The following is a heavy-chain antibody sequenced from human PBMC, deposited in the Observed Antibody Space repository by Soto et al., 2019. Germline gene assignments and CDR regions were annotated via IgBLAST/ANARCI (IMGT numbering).Heavy chain of an antibody. CDR1: GFTFARYS. D-gene: IGHD4-17*01. J-gene: IGHJ4*02. CDR3: ARESDYFHSSFDL. Sequence: GGSLRLSCAASGFTFARYSMNWVRQATGERLEWVSSISSTINYIYDAESMKARFTISRDNAKNSRYLQMISLRAGDSAVYYYARESDYFHSSFDLWGQGTMVTVSS. CDR2: ISSTINYI. V-gene: IGHV3-21*06.